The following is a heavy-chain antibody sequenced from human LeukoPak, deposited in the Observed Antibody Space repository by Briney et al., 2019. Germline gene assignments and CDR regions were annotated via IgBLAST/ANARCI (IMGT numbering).Heavy chain of an antibody. Sequence: QPGGSLRLSCSASGFTFTSHVMHWVRQAPGKGLQYVSGISMNVQTTYYAGSVKGRFTISRDSSENTVYLQMNSLTAGDTAVYYCVREGLERRTNFDYWGQGTLVSVSS. CDR2: ISMNVQTT. V-gene: IGHV3-64D*06. D-gene: IGHD1-1*01. CDR3: VREGLERRTNFDY. J-gene: IGHJ4*02. CDR1: GFTFTSHV.